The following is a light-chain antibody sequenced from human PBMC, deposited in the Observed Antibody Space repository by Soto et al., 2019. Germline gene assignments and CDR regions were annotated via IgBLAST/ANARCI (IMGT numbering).Light chain of an antibody. CDR2: EGS. J-gene: IGLJ1*01. Sequence: QSALTQPASVSGSPGQSITISCTGTSSDVGSYNLVSWYQQHPGKAPKLMIYEGSKRPSGVSNRFSGSKSGNTASLTISGLQAEDEADYYCSSYAIRTTPYVFGTGTKLTVL. V-gene: IGLV2-14*02. CDR1: SSDVGSYNL. CDR3: SSYAIRTTPYV.